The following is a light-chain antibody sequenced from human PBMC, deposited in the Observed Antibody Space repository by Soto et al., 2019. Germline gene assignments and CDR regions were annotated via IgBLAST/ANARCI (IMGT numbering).Light chain of an antibody. CDR1: SSDVGAYNY. Sequence: QSALTQPASVSGSPGQSITISCTGTSSDVGAYNYVSWYQQHPGKAPKLMIYDVSNRPSGVSNRFSGSKSGNTASLTISGLQAEDESDYYCYSYTTSSTLNYVFGTGTKVTVL. J-gene: IGLJ1*01. V-gene: IGLV2-14*01. CDR3: YSYTTSSTLNYV. CDR2: DVS.